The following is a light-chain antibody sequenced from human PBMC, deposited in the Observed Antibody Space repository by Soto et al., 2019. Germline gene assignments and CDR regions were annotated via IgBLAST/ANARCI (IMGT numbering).Light chain of an antibody. J-gene: IGKJ1*01. Sequence: EIVFTQSPGTLSLSPGERATLSCRASQSVSNNYLAWYQQKPGQAPRLVIYGASNRETGIPDRFSASGAGTEFTRTISRLEPEDFAVYYCQQYISSTLTFGQGTKVDIK. CDR1: QSVSNNY. CDR3: QQYISSTLT. V-gene: IGKV3-20*01. CDR2: GAS.